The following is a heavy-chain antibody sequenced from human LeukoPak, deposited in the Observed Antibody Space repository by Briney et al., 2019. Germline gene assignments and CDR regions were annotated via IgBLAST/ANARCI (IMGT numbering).Heavy chain of an antibody. J-gene: IGHJ6*03. CDR1: GFTFGDYA. CDR2: IRSKAYGGTT. CDR3: TRDPSRDYYYYYMDV. Sequence: GGSLRLSCTASGFTFGDYAMSWFRQAPGKGLEWVGFIRSKAYGGTTEYAASVKGRFTISRDDSKSIAYLQMNSLKTEDTAVYYCTRDPSRDYYYYYMDVWGKGTTVTVSS. V-gene: IGHV3-49*03.